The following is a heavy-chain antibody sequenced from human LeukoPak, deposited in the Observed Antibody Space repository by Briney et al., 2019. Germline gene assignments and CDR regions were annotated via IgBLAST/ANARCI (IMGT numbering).Heavy chain of an antibody. V-gene: IGHV3-9*01. CDR2: ISWNSGSI. CDR3: ATTPSPYYYYYMDV. D-gene: IGHD1-1*01. CDR1: GFTFDDYA. J-gene: IGHJ6*03. Sequence: PGRSLRLSCAASGFTFDDYAMHWVRQAPGKGLEWVSGISWNSGSIGYADSVKGRFTISRDNSKNTLYLQMNSLRAEDTAMYYCATTPSPYYYYYMDVWGKGTTVTVSS.